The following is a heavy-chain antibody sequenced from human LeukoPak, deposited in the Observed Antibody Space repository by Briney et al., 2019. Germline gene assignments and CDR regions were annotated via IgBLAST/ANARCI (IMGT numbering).Heavy chain of an antibody. D-gene: IGHD2-2*01. J-gene: IGHJ4*02. CDR2: IKEDGSEK. Sequence: GGSLRLSCAASGFTFSNYWMTWVRQAPGKGLEWVANIKEDGSEKYYVDSVKGRFTISRDNAQDSLYLQMNSLRAEDTAVYYCARDEYIVVVPAADYWGQGTLVTVSS. CDR1: GFTFSNYW. CDR3: ARDEYIVVVPAADY. V-gene: IGHV3-7*01.